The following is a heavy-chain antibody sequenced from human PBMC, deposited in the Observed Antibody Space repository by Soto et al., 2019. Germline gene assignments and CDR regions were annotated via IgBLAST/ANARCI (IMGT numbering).Heavy chain of an antibody. CDR1: GFTFSSYS. D-gene: IGHD3-22*01. J-gene: IGHJ4*02. CDR2: ISSSSSYI. CDR3: ARLTFYDSSGYYCY. Sequence: EVQLVESGGGLVKPGGSLRLSCAASGFTFSSYSMNWVRQAPGKGLEWVSSISSSSSYIYYADSVKGRFTISRDNAKNFLYLQMNSVRAEDTAVYYCARLTFYDSSGYYCYWGQGTLVTVSS. V-gene: IGHV3-21*01.